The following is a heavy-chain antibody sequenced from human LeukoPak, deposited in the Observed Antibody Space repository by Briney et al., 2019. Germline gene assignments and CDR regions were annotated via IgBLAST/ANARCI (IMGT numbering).Heavy chain of an antibody. Sequence: GGSLRLSCAASGFTFSSYGMHWVRQAPGKGLEWVAFIRYDGSNKYYADSVKGRFTISRDNSKNTLYLQMNSLRAEDTAVYYCAKAPIFGVVIIGYFDYWGQGTLVTVSS. CDR1: GFTFSSYG. V-gene: IGHV3-30*02. CDR2: IRYDGSNK. D-gene: IGHD3-3*01. CDR3: AKAPIFGVVIIGYFDY. J-gene: IGHJ4*02.